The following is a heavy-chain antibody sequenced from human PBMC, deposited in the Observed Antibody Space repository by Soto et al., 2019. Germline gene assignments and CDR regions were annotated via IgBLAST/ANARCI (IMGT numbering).Heavy chain of an antibody. Sequence: QVQLVQSGAEMKKPGSSVKVSCQSSGGTFNTSAMNWVRQAPGQGPEWMGDISPMFGAANYAPKFQGRVTITADESTGTSYMLLSSLTSEDPALFFCAREVQVHTPAFVYWGQGTLVTVSS. CDR1: GGTFNTSA. J-gene: IGHJ4*02. CDR2: ISPMFGAA. V-gene: IGHV1-69*19. CDR3: AREVQVHTPAFVY. D-gene: IGHD3-10*01.